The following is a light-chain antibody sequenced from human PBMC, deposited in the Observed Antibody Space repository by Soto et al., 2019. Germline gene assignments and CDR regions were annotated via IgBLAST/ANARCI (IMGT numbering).Light chain of an antibody. V-gene: IGKV1-27*01. CDR3: QKYNNAPYT. CDR2: AAS. CDR1: QGISNY. J-gene: IGKJ2*01. Sequence: DIQMTQSPSSLSASVGDRVTITCRASQGISNYLTWYQQKPGKSPRLLIYAASTLHSGVPPRFAGSGSVTDCTLTISSLQPEDVATYYCQKYNNAPYTFGQGTKLEIK.